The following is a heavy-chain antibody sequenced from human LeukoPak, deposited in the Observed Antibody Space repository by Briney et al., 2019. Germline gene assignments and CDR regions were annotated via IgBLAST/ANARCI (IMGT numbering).Heavy chain of an antibody. CDR2: ISYTGNT. CDR1: GGSISHDY. CDR3: ARDRPGGSSLDY. D-gene: IGHD6-13*01. Sequence: SQTLSLTCTVSGGSISHDYWSWIRQPPGKGLEWIGYISYTGNTDYIPSLKSRVTISIDTSKNQFSLNLTSVTAADTAVYFCARDRPGGSSLDYWGQGTLVTVSS. J-gene: IGHJ4*02. V-gene: IGHV4-59*01.